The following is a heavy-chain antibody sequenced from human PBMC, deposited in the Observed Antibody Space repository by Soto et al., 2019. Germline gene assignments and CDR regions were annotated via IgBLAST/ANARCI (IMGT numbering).Heavy chain of an antibody. Sequence: GGSLRLSCAASGFTFSSYGMHWVRQAPGKGLEWVAVISYDGSNKYYADSVKGRFTISRDNSKNTLYLQMNSLRAEDTAVYYCANDINWTIDYWGQGTLVTVPS. CDR2: ISYDGSNK. D-gene: IGHD1-1*01. J-gene: IGHJ4*02. CDR1: GFTFSSYG. V-gene: IGHV3-30*18. CDR3: ANDINWTIDY.